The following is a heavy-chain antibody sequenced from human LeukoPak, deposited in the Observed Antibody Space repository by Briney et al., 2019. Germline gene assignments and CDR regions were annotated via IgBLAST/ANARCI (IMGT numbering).Heavy chain of an antibody. CDR1: GFTFSSYA. Sequence: GGSLRLSCAASGFTFSSYAMSWVRLAPGKGLEWVSAISGSGGSTYYADSVKGRFTISRDNSKNTLYLQMNSLRAEDTAVYYCAKGFCSSTSCLYYFDYWGQGTLVTVSS. CDR2: ISGSGGST. CDR3: AKGFCSSTSCLYYFDY. D-gene: IGHD2-2*01. V-gene: IGHV3-23*01. J-gene: IGHJ4*02.